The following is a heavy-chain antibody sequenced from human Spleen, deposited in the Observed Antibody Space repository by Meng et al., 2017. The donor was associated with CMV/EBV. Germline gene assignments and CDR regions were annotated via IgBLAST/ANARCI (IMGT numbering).Heavy chain of an antibody. CDR2: TYYRSRWYF. D-gene: IGHD4-23*01. CDR1: VDSVSSDSAA. CDR3: ARDRERWNYYYYNGMAV. J-gene: IGHJ6*02. V-gene: IGHV6-1*01. Sequence: SQTLSLTCAISVDSVSSDSAAWIWIRQSPSRGLEWLGRTYYRSRWYFDYALSVKSRITITVDTSKNQFTLQVNSVTPEDTGVYYCARDRERWNYYYYNGMAVWGQGTTVTVSS.